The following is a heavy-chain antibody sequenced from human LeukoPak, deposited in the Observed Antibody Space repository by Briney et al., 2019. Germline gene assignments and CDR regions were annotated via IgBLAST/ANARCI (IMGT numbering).Heavy chain of an antibody. CDR1: GFTFTNHA. D-gene: IGHD1-26*01. V-gene: IGHV3-23*01. J-gene: IGHJ4*02. CDR2: IGGDGRST. CDR3: ARRVGGTPDY. Sequence: GGSLRLSCAASGFTFTNHATTWVRQAPGEGLEWVSAIGGDGRSTDYADSVKGRFTISRDNSKNTLYLQMNSLRAEDTALYYCARRVGGTPDYWGLGTLVTVSS.